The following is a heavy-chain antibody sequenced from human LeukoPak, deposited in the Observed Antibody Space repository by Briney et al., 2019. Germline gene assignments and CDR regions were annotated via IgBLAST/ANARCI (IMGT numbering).Heavy chain of an antibody. D-gene: IGHD5-24*01. CDR1: GGSISSYY. CDR3: ARGRDGSILPWEY. CDR2: INYSGST. V-gene: IGHV4-59*01. Sequence: SQTLSLACTVSGGSISSYYWSWIPQPPGKGLEWIGYINYSGSTNYNPSLKSRVTISVDTSKNHFSLMLNSVTAADTVVYYCARGRDGSILPWEYWGQGTLVTVSS. J-gene: IGHJ4*02.